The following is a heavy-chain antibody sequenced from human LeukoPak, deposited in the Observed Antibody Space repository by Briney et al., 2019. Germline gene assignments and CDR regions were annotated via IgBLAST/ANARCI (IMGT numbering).Heavy chain of an antibody. CDR2: ISYSGST. D-gene: IGHD5-24*01. V-gene: IGHV4-61*01. CDR3: VKMAEWFDP. J-gene: IGHJ5*02. CDR1: GDSVSSGSYF. Sequence: SETLSLTCTVSGDSVSSGSYFWSWIRQPPGKGLEWIGYISYSGSTSYNSSLKSRVTNSVDTSKNQFSLKLSSMTAADTAVYFCVKMAEWFDPWGQGTLVTVSS.